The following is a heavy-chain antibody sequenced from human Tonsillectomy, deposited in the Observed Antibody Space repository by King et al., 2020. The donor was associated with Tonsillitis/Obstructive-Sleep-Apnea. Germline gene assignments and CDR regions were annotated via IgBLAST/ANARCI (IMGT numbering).Heavy chain of an antibody. J-gene: IGHJ6*03. CDR1: GFTFRNHW. D-gene: IGHD6-6*01. Sequence: VQLVESGGGLVQPGGSLRLSCAAAGFTFRNHWMHWVRQAPGKGLVWLSRINTDGSSTSYADSVKGRLTITRDNAKNTLYLQMNSLRPEDTAVYFCALAPFYYYCMDVWGRGTTVTVSS. V-gene: IGHV3-74*01. CDR3: ALAPFYYYCMDV. CDR2: INTDGSST.